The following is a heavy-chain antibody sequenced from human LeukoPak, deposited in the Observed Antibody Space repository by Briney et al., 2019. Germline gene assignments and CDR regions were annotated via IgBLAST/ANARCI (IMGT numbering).Heavy chain of an antibody. CDR3: AKDHGSSDWYYFDY. CDR2: IHYDGSNN. J-gene: IGHJ4*02. V-gene: IGHV3-30*02. Sequence: SCKASGYTFTGYYMHWVRQAPGKGLEWVAFIHYDGSNNYYADSVRGRFTIFRDNSKNTLYLQMNTLRADDTAVYYCAKDHGSSDWYYFDYWGQGTLVTVSS. CDR1: GYTFTGYY. D-gene: IGHD6-13*01.